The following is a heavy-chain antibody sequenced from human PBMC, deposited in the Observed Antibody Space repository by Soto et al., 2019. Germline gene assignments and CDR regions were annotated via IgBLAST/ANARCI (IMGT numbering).Heavy chain of an antibody. Sequence: QLQLQESGPGLVKPSETLSLTCTVSGGSISSSSYYWGWIRQPPGKGLEWIGSIYYSGSTYYNPSLKSRVTIYVDTSKNHFSLKLSSVTAEDTAVNYCARGFILTSYRPAGTYNWFDPWGQGTLVTVSS. J-gene: IGHJ5*02. D-gene: IGHD3-9*01. CDR2: IYYSGST. CDR1: GGSISSSSYY. CDR3: ARGFILTSYRPAGTYNWFDP. V-gene: IGHV4-39*02.